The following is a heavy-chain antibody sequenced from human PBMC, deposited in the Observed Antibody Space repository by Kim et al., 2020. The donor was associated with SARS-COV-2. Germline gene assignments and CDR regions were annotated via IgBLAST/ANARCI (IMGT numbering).Heavy chain of an antibody. CDR1: GFTFGDYA. J-gene: IGHJ6*03. CDR2: IRSKAYGGTT. CDR3: TRDSQFYYYYMDV. Sequence: GGSLRLSCTASGFTFGDYAMSWVRQAPGKGLEWVGFIRSKAYGGTTEYAASVKGRFTVSRDDSKSIAYLQMNSLKTEDTAVYYCTRDSQFYYYYMDVWGKGTTVTVSS. V-gene: IGHV3-49*04.